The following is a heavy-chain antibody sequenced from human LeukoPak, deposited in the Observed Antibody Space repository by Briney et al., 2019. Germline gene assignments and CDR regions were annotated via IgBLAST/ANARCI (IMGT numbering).Heavy chain of an antibody. CDR1: GGSISSGSYY. V-gene: IGHV4-61*02. Sequence: SQTLSLTCTVSGGSISSGSYYWSWIRQPAGKGLEWIGRIYTSGSTNYNPSLKSRVTISVDTSKNQFSLKLSSVTAADTAVYYCARVSTPPRRYCSSTSCSGAFDIWGQGTMVTVSS. CDR3: ARVSTPPRRYCSSTSCSGAFDI. CDR2: IYTSGST. D-gene: IGHD2-2*01. J-gene: IGHJ3*02.